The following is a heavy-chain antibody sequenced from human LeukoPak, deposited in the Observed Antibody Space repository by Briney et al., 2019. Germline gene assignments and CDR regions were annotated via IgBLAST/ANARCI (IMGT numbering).Heavy chain of an antibody. CDR1: GGSISSYY. CDR3: AVGGVYLRGGAEAFDI. D-gene: IGHD3-10*01. J-gene: IGHJ3*02. Sequence: SETLSLTCTVSGGSISSYYWSWIRQPPGKGLEWIGYIYYTGSTNYNPSLKSRVTMSVDTSKNQFSLIVISVTAADTAVYYCAVGGVYLRGGAEAFDIWGQGTMVTVSS. V-gene: IGHV4-59*01. CDR2: IYYTGST.